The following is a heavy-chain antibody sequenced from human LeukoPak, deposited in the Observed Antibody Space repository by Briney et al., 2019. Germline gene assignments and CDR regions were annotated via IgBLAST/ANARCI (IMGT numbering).Heavy chain of an antibody. J-gene: IGHJ4*02. Sequence: GGSLRLSCAASGFTFSSYAMSWVRQAPGKGLEWVSTIYANTYYADSVKGRFTISRDNSKNTLYLQMNSLRAEDTAVYYCAKRGSYCFDYLGQGTLVTVSS. V-gene: IGHV3-23*01. CDR3: AKRGSYCFDY. D-gene: IGHD6-13*01. CDR2: IYANT. CDR1: GFTFSSYA.